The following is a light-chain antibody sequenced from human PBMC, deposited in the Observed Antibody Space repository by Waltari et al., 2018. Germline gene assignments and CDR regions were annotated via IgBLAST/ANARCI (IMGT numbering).Light chain of an antibody. J-gene: IGKJ5*01. CDR1: ESVSTY. CDR2: DAS. V-gene: IGKV3-11*01. CDR3: QQRTSWPPIT. Sequence: EIVLTQSPATLSLSRGERATLSCRASESVSTYLGWYQQKPGQAPRLLTYDASSRATGTPARFSGSGSETDFTLTIRRLEPEDFAVYYCQQRTSWPPITFGQGTRLEIK.